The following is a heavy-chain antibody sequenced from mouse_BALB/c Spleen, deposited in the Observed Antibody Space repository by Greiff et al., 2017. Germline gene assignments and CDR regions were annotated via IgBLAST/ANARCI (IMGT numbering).Heavy chain of an antibody. D-gene: IGHD2-3*01. Sequence: EVMLVESGGGLVKPGGSLKLSCAASGFTFSDYGMAWVRQAPGKGPEWVAFISNLAYSIYYADTVTGRFTISRENAKNTLYLEMSSLRSEDTAMYYCARDRDGYLGYAMDYWGQGTSVTVSS. CDR3: ARDRDGYLGYAMDY. CDR1: GFTFSDYG. CDR2: ISNLAYSI. V-gene: IGHV5-15*02. J-gene: IGHJ4*01.